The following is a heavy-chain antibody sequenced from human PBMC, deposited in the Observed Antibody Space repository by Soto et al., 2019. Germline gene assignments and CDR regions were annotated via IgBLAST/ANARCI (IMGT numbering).Heavy chain of an antibody. J-gene: IGHJ4*02. CDR3: ASTYKWNDPPGY. CDR1: GFPFSSYA. D-gene: IGHD1-1*01. V-gene: IGHV3-30-3*01. CDR2: ISYDGSNK. Sequence: GVSLRLSCTASGFPFSSYAMHWVRQAPGKGLEWVAVISYDGSNKYYADSVKGRFTISRDNSKNTLYLQMNSLRADDTAVYYCASTYKWNDPPGYWGQGTRVTVS.